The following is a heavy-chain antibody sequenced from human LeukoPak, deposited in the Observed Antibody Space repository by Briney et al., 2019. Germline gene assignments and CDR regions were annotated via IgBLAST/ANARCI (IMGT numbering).Heavy chain of an antibody. CDR2: ISSSGNTI. CDR1: GFTFSDYY. CDR3: ARDAATDDAFDI. D-gene: IGHD6-13*01. Sequence: GGSLRLSCAASGFTFSDYYMGWIRQAPGKGLEWVSYISSSGNTIYYADSVKGRFTISRDNAKNSLYLHMNSLRAEDTAVYYCARDAATDDAFDIWGQGTMVTVSS. V-gene: IGHV3-11*04. J-gene: IGHJ3*02.